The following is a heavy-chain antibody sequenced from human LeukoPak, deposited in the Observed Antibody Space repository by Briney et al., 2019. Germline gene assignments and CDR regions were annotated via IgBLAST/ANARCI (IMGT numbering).Heavy chain of an antibody. CDR3: AAGSGAPGY. CDR1: GFTFSNAW. J-gene: IGHJ4*02. Sequence: PGGSLRLSCAASGFTFSNAWMSWVRQAPGKGLEWVGRTKSKTGGGTTDYAAPVKGRFTISRDDSRNMVFLDMNSLNTGDTAVYFCAAGSGAPGYWGRGTLVTVSS. CDR2: TKSKTGGGTT. V-gene: IGHV3-15*01. D-gene: IGHD3-10*01.